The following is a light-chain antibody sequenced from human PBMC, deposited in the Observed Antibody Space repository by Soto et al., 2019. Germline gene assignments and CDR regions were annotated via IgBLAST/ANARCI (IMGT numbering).Light chain of an antibody. V-gene: IGKV3-15*01. CDR1: QSVGSD. J-gene: IGKJ1*01. CDR3: QQNNKWPKT. Sequence: EVVMTQSPATLSLSPGERATLSCRASQSVGSDFVWYQQKPGQAPRLLIYGASTRATGIPARFSGSGSGTDFTLTISSLQSEDFAVYYCQQNNKWPKTFGQGTKVEIK. CDR2: GAS.